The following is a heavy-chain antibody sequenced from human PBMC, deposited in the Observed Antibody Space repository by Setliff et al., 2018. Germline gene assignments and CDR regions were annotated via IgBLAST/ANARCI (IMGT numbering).Heavy chain of an antibody. CDR3: AKGLGTRWCYAGTCHSDSPCYFDN. J-gene: IGHJ4*02. CDR2: VRFDGSYK. CDR1: GFVFGTYG. Sequence: GESLKISCAASGFVFGTYGMHWVRQAPGKGLDWVASVRFDGSYKVYADSVKGRFTISRDDSKDTVYLLMNSLRSEDTAVYYCAKGLGTRWCYAGTCHSDSPCYFDNWGQGTLVTVSS. D-gene: IGHD2-2*01. V-gene: IGHV3-30*02.